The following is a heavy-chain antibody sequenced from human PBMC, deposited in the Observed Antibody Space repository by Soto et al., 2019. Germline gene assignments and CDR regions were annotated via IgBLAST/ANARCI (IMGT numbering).Heavy chain of an antibody. CDR2: IWYDGSNK. V-gene: IGHV3-33*01. D-gene: IGHD3-9*01. Sequence: GGSLRLSCAASGFTFSSYGMHWVRQAPGKGLEWVAVIWYDGSNKYYADSVKGRFTISRDNSKNTLYLQMNSLRAEDTAVYYCGGPSLTGYISPPPLDKWGQGPRVTFPS. J-gene: IGHJ4*02. CDR1: GFTFSSYG. CDR3: GGPSLTGYISPPPLDK.